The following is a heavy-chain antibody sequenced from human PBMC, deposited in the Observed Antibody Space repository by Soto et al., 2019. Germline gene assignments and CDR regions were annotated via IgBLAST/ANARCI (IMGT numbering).Heavy chain of an antibody. J-gene: IGHJ4*02. CDR2: IVVGSGNT. CDR1: GFTFTSSA. CDR3: ASFPRGYSYGTFDY. D-gene: IGHD5-18*01. V-gene: IGHV1-58*01. Sequence: SVKVSCKASGFTFTSSAVQWVRQARGQRLEWIGWIVVGSGNTNSAQKFQERVTITRDMSTSTAYMELSSLRSEDTAVYYCASFPRGYSYGTFDYWGQGTLVTVSS.